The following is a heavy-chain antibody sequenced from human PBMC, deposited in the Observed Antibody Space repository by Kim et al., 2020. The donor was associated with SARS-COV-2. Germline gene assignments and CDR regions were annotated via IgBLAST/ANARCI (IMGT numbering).Heavy chain of an antibody. J-gene: IGHJ4*02. Sequence: ASVKVSCKASGYTFTGYYMHWVRQAPGQGLEWMGWINPNSGGTNYAQKFQGRVTMTRDTSISTAYMELSRLRSDDTAVYYCARDFIGPDTAMVGRNSIELDYWGQGTLVTVSS. CDR3: ARDFIGPDTAMVGRNSIELDY. D-gene: IGHD5-18*01. V-gene: IGHV1-2*02. CDR1: GYTFTGYY. CDR2: INPNSGGT.